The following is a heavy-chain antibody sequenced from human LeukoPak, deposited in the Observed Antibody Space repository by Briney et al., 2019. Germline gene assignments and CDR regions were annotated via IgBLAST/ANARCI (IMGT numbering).Heavy chain of an antibody. CDR3: ARDRYGDYGPIGYYFDY. V-gene: IGHV1-69*13. D-gene: IGHD4-17*01. CDR2: IIPIFGTA. CDR1: GGTFSRYA. Sequence: ASVKVSCKASGGTFSRYAINWVRQAPGQGLEWMGGIIPIFGTANYAQKFQGRVTITADESTSTAYMELSSLRSEDTAVYYCARDRYGDYGPIGYYFDYWGQGTLVTVSS. J-gene: IGHJ4*02.